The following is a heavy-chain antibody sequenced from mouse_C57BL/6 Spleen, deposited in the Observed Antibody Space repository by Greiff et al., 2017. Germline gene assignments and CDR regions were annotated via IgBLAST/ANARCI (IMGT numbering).Heavy chain of an antibody. J-gene: IGHJ2*01. Sequence: QVQLQQSDAELVKPGASVKISCKASGYTFTDYSIHWVKQRPEQGLEWIGYIYPRDGSTKYNEKFKGKATLTADKSSSTAYMQLNSLTSEDSAVYFCARSKAYDSNAGFDYWGQGTTLTVSS. V-gene: IGHV1-78*01. CDR1: GYTFTDYS. D-gene: IGHD2-5*01. CDR2: IYPRDGST. CDR3: ARSKAYDSNAGFDY.